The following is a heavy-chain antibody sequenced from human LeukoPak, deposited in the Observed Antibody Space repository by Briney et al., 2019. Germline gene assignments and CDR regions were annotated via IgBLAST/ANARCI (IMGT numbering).Heavy chain of an antibody. CDR2: MNPNSGNT. V-gene: IGHV1-8*01. CDR3: ARGSIFRGSDP. J-gene: IGHJ5*02. D-gene: IGHD2-21*01. CDR1: GYTFTSYD. Sequence: GASVKVSCKASGYTFTSYDINWVRQATGQGLEWMGWMNPNSGNTNYAQKLQGRVTMTTDTSTSTAYMELRSLRSDDTAVYYCARGSIFRGSDPWGQGTLVTVSS.